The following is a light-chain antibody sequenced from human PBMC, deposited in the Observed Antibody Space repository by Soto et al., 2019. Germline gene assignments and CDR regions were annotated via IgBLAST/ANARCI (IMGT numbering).Light chain of an antibody. J-gene: IGKJ4*01. V-gene: IGKV3-20*01. CDR1: QRFSSDY. CDR2: RTS. CDR3: QQYGDSPFS. Sequence: EIELTQSPGALSLSPGDRATLLCRASQRFSSDYLAWYQQKPGQSPRLLIYRTSNRATGIPDRFSGSWSATDFTLSISRLEPEDFAVYYCQQYGDSPFSFGGGT.